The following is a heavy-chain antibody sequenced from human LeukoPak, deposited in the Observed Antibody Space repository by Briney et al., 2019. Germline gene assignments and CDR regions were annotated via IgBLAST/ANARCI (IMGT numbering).Heavy chain of an antibody. D-gene: IGHD1-26*01. CDR2: IKQDGSEK. V-gene: IGHV3-7*01. CDR3: ARDRGGSYYVYYYYGMDV. CDR1: GFTFSSYW. J-gene: IGHJ6*02. Sequence: GALRLSCAASGFTFSSYWMSRVRQAPGKGLEWVANIKQDGSEKYYVDSVKGRFTISRDNAKNSLYLQMNSLRAEDTAVYYCARDRGGSYYVYYYYGMDVWGQGTTVTVSS.